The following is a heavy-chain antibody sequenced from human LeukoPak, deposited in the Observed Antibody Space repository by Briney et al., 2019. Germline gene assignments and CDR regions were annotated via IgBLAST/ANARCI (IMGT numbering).Heavy chain of an antibody. CDR3: ASGRTYSGYDTFDF. V-gene: IGHV4-4*07. CDR1: GGSMESFY. CDR2: IYVAGGT. Sequence: NTSETLSLTCNVSGGSMESFYWNWVRQSAETGLEWIGRIYVAGGTNYNPSLRGRVTLSIDAPKNQFSMKMRSVTAADTAIYYCASGRTYSGYDTFDFWGQGTRVTVFS. J-gene: IGHJ4*02. D-gene: IGHD5-12*01.